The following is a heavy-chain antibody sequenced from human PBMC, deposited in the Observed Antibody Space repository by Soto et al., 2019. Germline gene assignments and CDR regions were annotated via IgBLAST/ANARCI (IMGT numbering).Heavy chain of an antibody. CDR3: TAGVVGLTNGLDV. D-gene: IGHD2-21*01. V-gene: IGHV3-15*07. Sequence: EVQLVESGGGLVKPGGSLRLSCAASGYAFSVAWMNWVRQAPGKGLEWVGRIKSKAGGGSTDYAAPVKGRFIISRDDSKDTLYLQMNSLEIEDTAVYYWTAGVVGLTNGLDVWGQGTTVTVSS. CDR2: IKSKAGGGST. CDR1: GYAFSVAW. J-gene: IGHJ6*02.